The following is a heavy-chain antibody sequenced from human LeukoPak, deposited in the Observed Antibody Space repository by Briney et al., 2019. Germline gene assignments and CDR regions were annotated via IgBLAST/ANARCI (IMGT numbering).Heavy chain of an antibody. V-gene: IGHV1-69*01. D-gene: IGHD5-18*01. J-gene: IGHJ4*02. Sequence: SVKVSCKASGGTFSSYAISWVRQAPGQGLEWMGGIIPIFGTANYAQKFQGRVTITADESTSTAYMELSSLRSEDTAVYYCARDLAPTGYSYGYYFDYCGQGTLVTVSS. CDR2: IIPIFGTA. CDR3: ARDLAPTGYSYGYYFDY. CDR1: GGTFSSYA.